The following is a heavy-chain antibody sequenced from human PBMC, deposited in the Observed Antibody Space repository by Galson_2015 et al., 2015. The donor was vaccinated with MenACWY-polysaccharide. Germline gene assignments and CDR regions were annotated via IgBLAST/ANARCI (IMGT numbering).Heavy chain of an antibody. CDR2: IYTGDSDT. CDR1: GYTFSSYW. Sequence: QSGAEVKKPGESLKISCKGSGYTFSSYWIGWVRQMPGKGLEWMVIIYTGDSDTGYSPSFQGQVTISADKSLSTAYLQWSSLKASDTAMYYCARRVSSGWDAFEIWGQGTMVTVSS. D-gene: IGHD6-19*01. V-gene: IGHV5-51*01. J-gene: IGHJ3*02. CDR3: ARRVSSGWDAFEI.